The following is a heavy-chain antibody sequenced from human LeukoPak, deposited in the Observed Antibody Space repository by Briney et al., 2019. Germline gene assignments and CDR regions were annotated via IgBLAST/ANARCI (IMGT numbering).Heavy chain of an antibody. CDR2: IRDSGAT. Sequence: GGSLRLSCAGSGFSVSNYYMNWDRQGPGEGLEWVSLIRDSGATFYADSVKGRFTISRDNSKNTIYLQMNRLRVEDTAVYFCARDRAVTQVWVEFDSWGQGTQVTVSS. D-gene: IGHD3-16*01. J-gene: IGHJ5*01. V-gene: IGHV3-66*03. CDR3: ARDRAVTQVWVEFDS. CDR1: GFSVSNYY.